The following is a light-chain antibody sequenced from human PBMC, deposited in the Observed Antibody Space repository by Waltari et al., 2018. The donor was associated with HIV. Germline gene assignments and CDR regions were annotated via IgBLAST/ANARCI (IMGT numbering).Light chain of an antibody. CDR1: QDISNS. V-gene: IGKV1-NL1*01. J-gene: IGKJ4*01. CDR2: GAF. Sequence: DIQMTQSPSSLSASIGDTVTIPCRASQDISNSVSWFQQQPGKVTKLLVHGAFILQRGVPSRFSGSGSGTNYTLTISGLQSDDFAAYFCQQYYGVPLTFGGGTRVDI. CDR3: QQYYGVPLT.